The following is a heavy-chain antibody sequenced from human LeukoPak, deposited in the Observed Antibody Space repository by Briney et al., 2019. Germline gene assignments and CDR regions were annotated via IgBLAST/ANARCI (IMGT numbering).Heavy chain of an antibody. CDR3: ARVVSSGWYPFDY. CDR1: GGSFSGYY. CDR2: INHSGST. J-gene: IGHJ4*02. D-gene: IGHD6-19*01. V-gene: IGHV4-34*01. Sequence: SETLSLTCAVYGGSFSGYYWSWIRQPPGKGLEWIGEINHSGSTNYNPSLKSRVTISVDTSKNQFSLKLSSVTAADTAMYYCARVVSSGWYPFDYWGQGTLVTVSS.